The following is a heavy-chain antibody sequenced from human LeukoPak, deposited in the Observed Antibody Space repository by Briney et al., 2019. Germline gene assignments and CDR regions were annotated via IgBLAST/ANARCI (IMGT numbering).Heavy chain of an antibody. Sequence: SETLSLTCTVSGGSISSSSYYWGWIRQPPGKGLEWIGSIYYSGSTYYNPSLKSRVTISVDTSKNQFSLKLSSVTAADTAVYYCARRKYCSSTSYKKGAFDIWGQGTMVTVSS. CDR2: IYYSGST. D-gene: IGHD2-2*01. CDR3: ARRKYCSSTSYKKGAFDI. CDR1: GGSISSSSYY. J-gene: IGHJ3*02. V-gene: IGHV4-39*07.